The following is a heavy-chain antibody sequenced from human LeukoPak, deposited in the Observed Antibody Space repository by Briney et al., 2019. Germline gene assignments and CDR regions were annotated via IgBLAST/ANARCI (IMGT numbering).Heavy chain of an antibody. D-gene: IGHD6-13*01. CDR1: GFTFSSYG. V-gene: IGHV3-30*18. CDR3: AKDLAAAALSSEILS. CDR2: ISYDGSNK. J-gene: IGHJ4*02. Sequence: GRSLRLSCAASGFTFSSYGMHWVRQAPGKWLEWVAVISYDGSNKYYADSVKGRFTISRDNSKNTLYLQMNSLRAEDTAVYYCAKDLAAAALSSEILSWGQGTLVTVSS.